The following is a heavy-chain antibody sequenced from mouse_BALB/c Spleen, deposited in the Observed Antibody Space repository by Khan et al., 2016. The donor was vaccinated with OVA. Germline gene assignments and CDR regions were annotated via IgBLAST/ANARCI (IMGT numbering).Heavy chain of an antibody. V-gene: IGHV5-6*01. CDR3: ARLAYYYESEGFAY. D-gene: IGHD1-1*01. CDR2: ISTGGHYT. J-gene: IGHJ3*01. Sequence: EVELVESGGDLVEPGGSLKLSCAASGFTFSTYGMSWVRQTPDRRLEWVATISTGGHYTYYPDSVRGRFTISRDNARNTLYLQMTSLKSEDTAMFYCARLAYYYESEGFAYWGQGTLGTVSA. CDR1: GFTFSTYG.